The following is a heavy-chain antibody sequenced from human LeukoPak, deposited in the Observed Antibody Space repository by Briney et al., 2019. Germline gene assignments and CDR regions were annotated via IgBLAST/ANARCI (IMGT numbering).Heavy chain of an antibody. V-gene: IGHV3-7*03. J-gene: IGHJ5*02. CDR1: GFTFSSYW. CDR3: AKVVVFWSGFNWFDP. Sequence: GGSLRLSCAAAGFTFSSYWMSWVRQAPGKGLEWVANIKQDGSEKYYVDSVKGRFTISRDNSKNTLYLQMNSLRAEDTAVYYCAKVVVFWSGFNWFDPWGQGTLVTVSS. CDR2: IKQDGSEK. D-gene: IGHD3-3*01.